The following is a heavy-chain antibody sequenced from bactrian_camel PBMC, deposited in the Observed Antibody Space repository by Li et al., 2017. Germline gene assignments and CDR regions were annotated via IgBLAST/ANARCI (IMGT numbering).Heavy chain of an antibody. Sequence: VQLVESGGGLVQPGGSLRLSCAASGFTFSSAAMNWIRQAPGKGLEWVSAVNSGGDSTYYANSVKGRFTISRNVLPERLSLQMTRLKAEDTAMYYCAADLTWLCGGYVPPASRPQYWGQGTQVTVS. V-gene: IGHV3S40*01. D-gene: IGHD3*01. CDR1: GFTFSSAA. CDR3: AADLTWLCGGYVPPASRPQY. J-gene: IGHJ4*01. CDR2: VNSGGDST.